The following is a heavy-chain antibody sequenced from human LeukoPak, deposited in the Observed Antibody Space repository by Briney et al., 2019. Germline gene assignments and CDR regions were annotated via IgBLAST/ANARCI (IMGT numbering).Heavy chain of an antibody. CDR2: ISYDGSDK. Sequence: GRSLRLSCAASGFTFSSYAMYWVRQAPGKGLEWVAVISYDGSDKFYADSVKGRFTISRDSSKNTLYLQMNSLRSEDTAVYYCARSQWLPLSLRSKYYFDYWGQGTLVTVSS. V-gene: IGHV3-30*04. CDR1: GFTFSSYA. D-gene: IGHD6-19*01. CDR3: ARSQWLPLSLRSKYYFDY. J-gene: IGHJ4*02.